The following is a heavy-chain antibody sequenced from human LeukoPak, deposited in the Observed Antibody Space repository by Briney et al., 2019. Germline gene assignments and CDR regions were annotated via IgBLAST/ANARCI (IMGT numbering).Heavy chain of an antibody. CDR1: GFTFSSYW. Sequence: PGGSLRLSCAASGFTFSSYWMHWVRQAPGKGLVWVSRINTDGSSTSYADSVKGRFTISRDNAKNTLYLQMNSLRAEDTAVYYCALSEAVEPFDYWGQGTLVTVSS. CDR2: INTDGSST. J-gene: IGHJ4*02. V-gene: IGHV3-74*01. CDR3: ALSEAVEPFDY. D-gene: IGHD1-14*01.